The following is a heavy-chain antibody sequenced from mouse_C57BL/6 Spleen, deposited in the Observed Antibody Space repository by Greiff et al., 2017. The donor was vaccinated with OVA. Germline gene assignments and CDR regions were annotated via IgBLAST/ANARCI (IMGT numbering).Heavy chain of an antibody. Sequence: QVQLKQSGAELVRPGASVTLSCKASGYTFTDYEMHWVKQTPVRGLEWIGAIDPETGGTAYNQKFKGKAILTADKSSSTAYMELRSLTSEDSAVYYCTRSPPGPYYFDYWGQGTTLTVSS. J-gene: IGHJ2*01. V-gene: IGHV1-15*01. CDR3: TRSPPGPYYFDY. D-gene: IGHD6-1*01. CDR2: IDPETGGT. CDR1: GYTFTDYE.